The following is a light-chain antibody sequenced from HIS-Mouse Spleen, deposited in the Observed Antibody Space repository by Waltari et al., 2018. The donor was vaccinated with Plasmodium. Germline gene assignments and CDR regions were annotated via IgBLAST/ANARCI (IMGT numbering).Light chain of an antibody. J-gene: IGLJ3*02. CDR2: DVS. CDR1: SSAVGGYNY. CDR3: SSYTSSSTRV. V-gene: IGLV2-14*03. Sequence: QSALTQPASVSRSPGQSITISCTGTSSAVGGYNYVSWYQQHPGKAPKLMIYDVSNRPSGVSNRFSGSKSGNTASLTISGLQAEDEADYYCSSYTSSSTRVFGGGTKLTVL.